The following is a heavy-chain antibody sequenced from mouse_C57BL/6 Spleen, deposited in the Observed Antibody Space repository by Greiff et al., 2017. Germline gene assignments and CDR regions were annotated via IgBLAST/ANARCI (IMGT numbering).Heavy chain of an antibody. J-gene: IGHJ2*01. CDR1: GFTFSSYG. V-gene: IGHV5-6*01. Sequence: DVHLVESGGDLVKPGGSLKLSCAASGFTFSSYGMSWVRQTPDKRLEWVATISSGGSYTYYPDSVKGRFTISRDNAKNTLYLQMSSLKSEDTAMYYCARHGATVVPHFDYWGQGTTLTVSS. CDR3: ARHGATVVPHFDY. D-gene: IGHD1-1*01. CDR2: ISSGGSYT.